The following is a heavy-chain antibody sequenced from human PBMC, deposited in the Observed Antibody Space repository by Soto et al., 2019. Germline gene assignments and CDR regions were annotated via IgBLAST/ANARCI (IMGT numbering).Heavy chain of an antibody. CDR1: GYTFTSYD. D-gene: IGHD2-2*01. CDR2: MNPNSGNT. J-gene: IGHJ6*03. V-gene: IGHV1-8*01. CDR3: ARESSDIVVVPVAGHYYYYYYMDV. Sequence: ASVKVSCKASGYTFTSYDINWVRQATGQGLEWMGWMNPNSGNTGYAQKFQGRVTMTRNTSISTAYMELSSLRSEDTAVYYCARESSDIVVVPVAGHYYYYYYMDVWGKGTTVTVSS.